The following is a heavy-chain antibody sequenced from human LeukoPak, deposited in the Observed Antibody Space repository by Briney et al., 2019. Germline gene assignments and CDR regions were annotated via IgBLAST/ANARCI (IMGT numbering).Heavy chain of an antibody. V-gene: IGHV4-39*01. CDR1: GASISSSSYY. CDR2: IYYSGST. CDR3: ARHASVSGNWPRPLDY. Sequence: SSETLSLTCTVSGASISSSSYYWGWVRQPPGKRLEWIANIYYSGSTYYSPSLRSRVTISVDTSKNQFSLKLTSVTVADTAVYYCARHASVSGNWPRPLDYWGQGSLVTVSS. J-gene: IGHJ4*02. D-gene: IGHD3-3*01.